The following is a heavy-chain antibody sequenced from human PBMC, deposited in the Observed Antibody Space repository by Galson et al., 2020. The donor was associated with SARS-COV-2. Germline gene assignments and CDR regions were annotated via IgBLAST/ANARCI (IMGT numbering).Heavy chain of an antibody. J-gene: IGHJ4*02. Sequence: SLRLSCAASGFTFDDYAMHWVRQAPGKGLEWVSGISWNSGSIGYADSVKGRFTISRDNAKNSLYLQMNSLRAEDTALYYCAKDSSSWAHFDYWGQGTLVTVSS. CDR1: GFTFDDYA. V-gene: IGHV3-9*01. CDR3: AKDSSSWAHFDY. CDR2: ISWNSGSI. D-gene: IGHD6-13*01.